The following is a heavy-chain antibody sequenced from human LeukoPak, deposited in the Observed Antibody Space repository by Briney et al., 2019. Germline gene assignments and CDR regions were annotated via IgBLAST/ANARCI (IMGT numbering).Heavy chain of an antibody. CDR1: GGSFSTYY. V-gene: IGHV4-34*01. J-gene: IGHJ4*02. Sequence: SETLSLTCAVYGGSFSTYYWSWIRQPPGKGLEWIGEINHSGGTNYNPSLKSRLTISVDTSKNQFSLKLSSVTAADTAVYYCTRGGFVSYYYGSGSYSPLDYWGQGTLVTVSS. CDR2: INHSGGT. CDR3: TRGGFVSYYYGSGSYSPLDY. D-gene: IGHD3-10*01.